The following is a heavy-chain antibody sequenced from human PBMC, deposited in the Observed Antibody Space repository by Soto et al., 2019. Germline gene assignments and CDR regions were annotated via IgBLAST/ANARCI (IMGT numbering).Heavy chain of an antibody. CDR1: GFTFSSYG. V-gene: IGHV3-33*01. CDR2: IWYDGSNK. Sequence: GGSLRLSCAASGFTFSSYGMHWVRQAPGKGLEWVAVIWYDGSNKYYADSVKGRFTISRDNSKNTLYLQMNSLRAEDTAVYYCARSGRSITIFGVVIPDAFDIWGQGTMVTVSS. CDR3: ARSGRSITIFGVVIPDAFDI. J-gene: IGHJ3*02. D-gene: IGHD3-3*01.